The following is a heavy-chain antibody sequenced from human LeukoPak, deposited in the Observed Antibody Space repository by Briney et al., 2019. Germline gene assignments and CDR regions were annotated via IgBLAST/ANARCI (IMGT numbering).Heavy chain of an antibody. CDR1: GNYL. D-gene: IGHD2-2*01. CDR3: VSFYETN. CDR2: VNSDGSWT. J-gene: IGHJ4*02. Sequence: GGSLRLSCAASGNYLMHWVRQAPGKGLVWVSHVNSDGSWTSHADSVKGRFTISKDNAKNTVYLQINNLGTEDTAVYYCVSFYETNWGRGTLVTVSS. V-gene: IGHV3-74*01.